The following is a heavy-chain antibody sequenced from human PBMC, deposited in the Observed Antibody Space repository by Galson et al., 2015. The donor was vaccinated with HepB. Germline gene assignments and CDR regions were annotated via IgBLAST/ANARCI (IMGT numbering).Heavy chain of an antibody. J-gene: IGHJ4*02. CDR3: ASPGYSSSWYPSDYYFDY. CDR1: GFTVSSNY. Sequence: SLRLSCAASGFTVSSNYMSWVRQAPGKGLEWVSVIYSGGSTYYADSVKGRFTISRDNSKNTLYLQMNSLRAEDTAVCYCASPGYSSSWYPSDYYFDYWGQGTLVTVSS. V-gene: IGHV3-66*01. CDR2: IYSGGST. D-gene: IGHD6-13*01.